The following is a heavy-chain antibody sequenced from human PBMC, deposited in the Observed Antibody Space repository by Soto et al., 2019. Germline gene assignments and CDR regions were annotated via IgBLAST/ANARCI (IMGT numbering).Heavy chain of an antibody. V-gene: IGHV6-1*01. J-gene: IGHJ5*02. CDR2: TYYRSKWYN. Sequence: PSQTLSLTCAISGDSVSSNSAAWNWIRQSPSRGLEWLGRTYYRSKWYNDYAVSVKSRITINPDTSKNQFSLQLNSVTPEDTAVYYCARDPNYDILTGYYIYNWFDPWGQGTLVTVSS. CDR1: GDSVSSNSAA. CDR3: ARDPNYDILTGYYIYNWFDP. D-gene: IGHD3-9*01.